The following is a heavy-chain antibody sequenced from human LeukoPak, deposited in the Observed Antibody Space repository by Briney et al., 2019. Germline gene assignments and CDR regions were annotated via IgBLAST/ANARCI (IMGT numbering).Heavy chain of an antibody. CDR3: ARPGAQGSYLDY. J-gene: IGHJ4*02. D-gene: IGHD2-8*02. V-gene: IGHV3-30-3*01. CDR2: ISYDGSNK. Sequence: PGGSLRLSCAASGFTFSSYAMHWVRQAPGKGLEWVAVISYDGSNKYYADSVKGRFTISRDDSKNTLYLQMNSLRAEDTAVYYCARPGAQGSYLDYWGQGTLVTVSS. CDR1: GFTFSSYA.